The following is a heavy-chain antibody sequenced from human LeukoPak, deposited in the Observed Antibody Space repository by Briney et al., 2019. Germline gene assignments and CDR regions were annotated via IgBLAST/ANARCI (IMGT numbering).Heavy chain of an antibody. Sequence: SETLSLTCSVSDGSIRTYYWSWIRQFPGQGLEWIGNIYYRGDINYNPSLKSRVIISIDTSKNQFSLKVTSLTAADTAVYYCATNKDWAEADWGQGTLVIVSS. CDR3: ATNKDWAEAD. CDR2: IYYRGDI. D-gene: IGHD3/OR15-3a*01. V-gene: IGHV4-59*03. J-gene: IGHJ4*02. CDR1: DGSIRTYY.